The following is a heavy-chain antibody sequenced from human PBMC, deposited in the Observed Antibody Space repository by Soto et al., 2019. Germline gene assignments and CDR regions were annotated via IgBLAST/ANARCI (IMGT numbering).Heavy chain of an antibody. CDR2: IAWDDDK. Sequence: SGPRLVNPTQTLTLTCTFSGFSLSTSGMCVSWIRQPPGKSLEWLALIAWDDDKFYDTSLKTRLTISRGASDQVVLTMTNVDPVDTATYYCARGEQLVHYYYGMDVWGQGTTVTVSS. D-gene: IGHD6-6*01. V-gene: IGHV2-70*01. CDR1: GFSLSTSGMC. CDR3: ARGEQLVHYYYGMDV. J-gene: IGHJ6*02.